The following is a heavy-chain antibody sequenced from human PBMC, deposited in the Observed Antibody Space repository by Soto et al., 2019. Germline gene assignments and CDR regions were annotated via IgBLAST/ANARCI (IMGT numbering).Heavy chain of an antibody. CDR3: ARTPRQELIDF. V-gene: IGHV1-8*01. J-gene: IGHJ4*02. Sequence: QVQLVQSGAEVKKPGASVKVSCKASGYTFTTYDINWVRQATGQGLEWLGWMNPISGNTGYAPEFQGRVTMTSDTSISTAYMELSSIRSDDTAVYYCARTPRQELIDFWGPGTQVTVSS. CDR2: MNPISGNT. CDR1: GYTFTTYD. D-gene: IGHD3-10*01.